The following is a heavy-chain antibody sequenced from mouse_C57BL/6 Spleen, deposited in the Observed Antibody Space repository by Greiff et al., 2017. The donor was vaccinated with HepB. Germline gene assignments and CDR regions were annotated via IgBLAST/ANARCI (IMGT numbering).Heavy chain of an antibody. D-gene: IGHD2-5*01. CDR3: ASYYSNGWFAY. J-gene: IGHJ3*01. V-gene: IGHV1-82*01. CDR2: IYPGDGDT. Sequence: VKLMESGPELVKPGASVKISCKASGYAFSSSWMNWVKQRPGKGLEWIGRIYPGDGDTNYNGKFKGKATLTADKSSSTAYMQLSSLTSEDSAVYFCASYYSNGWFAYWGQGTLVTVSA. CDR1: GYAFSSSW.